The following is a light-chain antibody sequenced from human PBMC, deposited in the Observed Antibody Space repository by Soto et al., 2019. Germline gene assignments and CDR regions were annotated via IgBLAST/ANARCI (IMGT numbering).Light chain of an antibody. J-gene: IGLJ1*01. Sequence: SSALTQPPSVSVAPGQTARITCGGNNIGDKNVHWYQQKPGQVPVLVVYDDSVRPSGIPERLSGSNSGNTATLTISSVEAGDEADYYCQVWDTSSDRSYVFGTGTKATVL. CDR2: DDS. CDR3: QVWDTSSDRSYV. CDR1: NIGDKN. V-gene: IGLV3-21*02.